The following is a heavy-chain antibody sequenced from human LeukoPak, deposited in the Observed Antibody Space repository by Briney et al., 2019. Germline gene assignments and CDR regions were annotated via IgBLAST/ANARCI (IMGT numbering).Heavy chain of an antibody. Sequence: SETLSLTCTVSGGSISSHYWSWIRQPPGKGLEWIGYIYYSGSTNYNPSLKSRVTTSVDTSKNQFSLKLSSVTAADTAVYYCARVTLGYWFDPWGQGTLVTVSS. CDR3: ARVTLGYWFDP. CDR1: GGSISSHY. CDR2: IYYSGST. J-gene: IGHJ5*02. D-gene: IGHD7-27*01. V-gene: IGHV4-59*11.